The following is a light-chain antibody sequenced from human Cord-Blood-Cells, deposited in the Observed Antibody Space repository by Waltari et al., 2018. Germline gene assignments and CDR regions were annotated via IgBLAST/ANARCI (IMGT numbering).Light chain of an antibody. J-gene: IGKJ2*01. Sequence: EIVLTQSQATLSLSPGESATLSCRASQSVSSYLAWYQQKPGQAPRLLIYDASNRATGIPARFSVSGSGTDFTLTISSLEPEDFAVYYCQQRSNWPPMYTFGQGTELEIK. CDR2: DAS. CDR3: QQRSNWPPMYT. CDR1: QSVSSY. V-gene: IGKV3-11*01.